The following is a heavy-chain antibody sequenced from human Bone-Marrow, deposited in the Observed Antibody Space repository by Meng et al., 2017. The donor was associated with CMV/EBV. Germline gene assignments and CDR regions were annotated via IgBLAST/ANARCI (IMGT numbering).Heavy chain of an antibody. V-gene: IGHV1-2*02. Sequence: ASVKVSCKASGYTFTGYYMHWVRQAPGQGLEWMGWINPNSGGTNYAQKFQGRVTMTRDTSISTAYMELSRLRSDDTAVYYCARSPRGPDYYDSSELLYYYYGMDVWGQGTTVAFSS. D-gene: IGHD3-22*01. J-gene: IGHJ6*02. CDR2: INPNSGGT. CDR1: GYTFTGYY. CDR3: ARSPRGPDYYDSSELLYYYYGMDV.